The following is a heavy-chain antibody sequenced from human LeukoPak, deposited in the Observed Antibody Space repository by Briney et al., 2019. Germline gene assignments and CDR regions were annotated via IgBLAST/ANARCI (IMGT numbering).Heavy chain of an antibody. D-gene: IGHD2-21*01. Sequence: SETLSLTCAVYGGSYSGYYWSWIRQPPGKGLEWIGEINHSGSTNYNPSLKSRVTISVDTSKNQFSLKLSSVTAADTAVYYCARVVGVFDYWGQGTLVTVSS. V-gene: IGHV4-34*01. CDR1: GGSYSGYY. J-gene: IGHJ4*02. CDR3: ARVVGVFDY. CDR2: INHSGST.